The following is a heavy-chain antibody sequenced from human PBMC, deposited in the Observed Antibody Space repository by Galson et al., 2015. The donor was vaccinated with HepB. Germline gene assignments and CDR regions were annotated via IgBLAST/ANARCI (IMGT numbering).Heavy chain of an antibody. J-gene: IGHJ3*02. CDR3: VRDVDRRYCSSSSCSTDTFDI. CDR2: IYSSGGT. D-gene: IGHD2-2*02. V-gene: IGHV4-4*07. CDR1: GGSTSTYY. Sequence: SETLSLTCTVSGGSTSTYYWSWIRQPAGKGLEWIGRIYSSGGTGYNPSLNSRVTMSVDTSKNQFSLRLSSVTAADTAVYYCVRDVDRRYCSSSSCSTDTFDIWGQGTMVTVSS.